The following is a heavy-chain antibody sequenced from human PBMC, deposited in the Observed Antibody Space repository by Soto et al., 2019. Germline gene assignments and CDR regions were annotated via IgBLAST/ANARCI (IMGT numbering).Heavy chain of an antibody. J-gene: IGHJ4*02. CDR2: ISGSGGST. CDR1: GFTFSSYA. Sequence: PGGSLRLSCAASGFTFSSYAMSWVRQAPGKGLEWVSAISGSGGSTYYADSVKGRFTISGDNSKNTLYLQMNSLRAEDTAVYYCAKDIGYCSSTSCYTQAPFDYWGQGTLVTVSS. V-gene: IGHV3-23*01. CDR3: AKDIGYCSSTSCYTQAPFDY. D-gene: IGHD2-2*02.